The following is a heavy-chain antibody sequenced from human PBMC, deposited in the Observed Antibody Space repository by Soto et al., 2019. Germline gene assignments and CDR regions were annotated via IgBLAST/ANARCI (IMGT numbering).Heavy chain of an antibody. Sequence: QVRLVESGGGFVKPGGSVRLSCAASGFSFSDYYMSWIRQAPGKGLEWVSRISNSGDDTDNADSVEGRFTISRDNSENSLYLQMSSLRAEDTAVYYCARQLRARGIVHEVFDIWGQGTMVTVSS. CDR1: GFSFSDYY. V-gene: IGHV3-11*06. CDR3: ARQLRARGIVHEVFDI. J-gene: IGHJ3*02. D-gene: IGHD2-8*01. CDR2: ISNSGDDT.